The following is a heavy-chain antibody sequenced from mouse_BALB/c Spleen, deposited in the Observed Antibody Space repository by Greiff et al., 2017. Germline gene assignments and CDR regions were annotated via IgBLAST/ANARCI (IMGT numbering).Heavy chain of an antibody. J-gene: IGHJ3*01. CDR3: ARRIYYGYGGFAY. V-gene: IGHV14-1*02. Sequence: VQLQQSGAELVRPGALVKLSCKASGFNIKDYYMHWVKQRPEQGLEWIGWIDPENGNTIYDPKFQGKASITADTSSNTAYLQLSSLTSEDTAVYYGARRIYYGYGGFAYWGQGTLVTVSA. CDR1: GFNIKDYY. D-gene: IGHD1-2*01. CDR2: IDPENGNT.